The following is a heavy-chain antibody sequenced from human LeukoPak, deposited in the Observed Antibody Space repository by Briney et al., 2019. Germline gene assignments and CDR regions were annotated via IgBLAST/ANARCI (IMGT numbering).Heavy chain of an antibody. Sequence: GGSLRLSCAASGFTLTSHWMSWVRQAPGKGLEWVANIKQDGSEKFYVDSVKGRFTISRDNAKKSLYLQMNSLRAEDTAVYYCVRPVYFAADYWGQGTLVTVSP. CDR1: GFTLTSHW. D-gene: IGHD5/OR15-5a*01. V-gene: IGHV3-7*01. CDR2: IKQDGSEK. J-gene: IGHJ4*02. CDR3: VRPVYFAADY.